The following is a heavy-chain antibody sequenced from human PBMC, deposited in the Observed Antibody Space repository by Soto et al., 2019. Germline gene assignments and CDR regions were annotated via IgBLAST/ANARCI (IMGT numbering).Heavy chain of an antibody. Sequence: PVGSLRLSCAASEFTFSSYPMSWVRQAPGKGLEWVSAITGSGGFTNYADSVKGRFTISNSKNTLFLQMNSLRAEDTAVYYCAKARDTATAYDAYDMRGQVTMVTVSS. V-gene: IGHV3-23*01. CDR3: AKARDTATAYDAYDM. D-gene: IGHD5-18*01. CDR1: EFTFSSYP. J-gene: IGHJ3*02. CDR2: ITGSGGFT.